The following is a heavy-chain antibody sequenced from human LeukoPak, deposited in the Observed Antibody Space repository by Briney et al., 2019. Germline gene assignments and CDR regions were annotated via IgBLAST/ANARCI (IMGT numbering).Heavy chain of an antibody. V-gene: IGHV3-7*01. CDR2: IKQDGSEK. CDR3: ARDISLSGWSRTNYYYYGMDV. CDR1: GFTFSSYW. D-gene: IGHD3-16*01. Sequence: GGSLRLSCAASGFTFSSYWMSWVRQAPGKGLEWVANIKQDGSEKYYVDSVKGRFTISRDNAKNSLYLRMNSLRAEDTAVYYCARDISLSGWSRTNYYYYGMDVWGQGTTVTVSS. J-gene: IGHJ6*02.